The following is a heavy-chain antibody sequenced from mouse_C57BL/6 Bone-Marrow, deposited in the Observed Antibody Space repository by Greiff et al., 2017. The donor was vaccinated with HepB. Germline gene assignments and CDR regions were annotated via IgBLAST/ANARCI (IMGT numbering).Heavy chain of an antibody. CDR1: GFTFSSYA. CDR3: ARESGTIFDY. Sequence: EVQLVESGGGLVKPGGSLKLSCAASGFTFSSYAMSWVRQTPEKRLEWVATINDGGSYTYYPDNVKGRFTISTDNAKNNLYMQMSHLKSEDTAMYYCARESGTIFDYWGQGTTLTVSS. J-gene: IGHJ2*01. V-gene: IGHV5-4*01. CDR2: INDGGSYT. D-gene: IGHD1-1*01.